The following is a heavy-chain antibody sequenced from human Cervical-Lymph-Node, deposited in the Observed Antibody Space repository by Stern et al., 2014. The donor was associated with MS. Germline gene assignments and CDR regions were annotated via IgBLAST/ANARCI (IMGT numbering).Heavy chain of an antibody. D-gene: IGHD6-13*01. Sequence: VQLVESGGGVVQPGRSLRLSCAASGFSFSRYAMHWVRQAQGKGLEWVALIWYDGSNPSYADSVTGRFTISRDNFKNTLYLQMSSLRAEDTAVYYCASAYSSSHYYFDYWGQGTLVTVSS. V-gene: IGHV3-33*01. CDR2: IWYDGSNP. CDR1: GFSFSRYA. J-gene: IGHJ4*02. CDR3: ASAYSSSHYYFDY.